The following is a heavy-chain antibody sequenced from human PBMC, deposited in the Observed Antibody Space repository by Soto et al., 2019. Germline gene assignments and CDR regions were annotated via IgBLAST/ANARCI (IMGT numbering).Heavy chain of an antibody. V-gene: IGHV1-69*06. J-gene: IGHJ6*02. CDR2: IMPVFGTA. D-gene: IGHD5-18*01. CDR1: GGTFGNYA. CDR3: ARVSVPGSYGADV. Sequence: QVQLVQSGAEVKKPASSVKVSCKASGGTFGNYAVSWVRQAPGQGLEWMGKIMPVFGTANYAQKFQCRVTITVDKFTNTAYMELSSLRSGDTALYCFARVSVPGSYGADVWGQGTTVSVSS.